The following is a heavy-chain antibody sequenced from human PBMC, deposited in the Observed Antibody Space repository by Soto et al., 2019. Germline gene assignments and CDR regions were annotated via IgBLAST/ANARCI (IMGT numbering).Heavy chain of an antibody. CDR2: ISGSGGST. V-gene: IGHV3-23*01. J-gene: IGHJ4*02. CDR1: GLTFSSYA. Sequence: PGGSLRLSCAASGLTFSSYAMSWVRQAPGKGLEWVSAISGSGGSTYYADSVKGRFTISRDNSKNTLYLQMNSLRAEDTAVYYCAKVTGRDCSSTSFRTLDYWGKGTRFTTSS. CDR3: AKVTGRDCSSTSFRTLDY. D-gene: IGHD2-2*01.